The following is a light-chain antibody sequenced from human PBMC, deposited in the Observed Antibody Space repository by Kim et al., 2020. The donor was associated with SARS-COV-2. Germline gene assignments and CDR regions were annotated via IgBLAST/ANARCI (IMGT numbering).Light chain of an antibody. V-gene: IGLV3-9*01. CDR3: QVWDRSTASYV. J-gene: IGLJ1*01. CDR2: RDS. CDR1: HIGIKN. Sequence: ALVQTARITCGGTHIGIKNVHRCQQKPRQAPVVVIYRDSTRPPGIPERFSGSNSGNTATLTISRAQAADVADYYCQVWDRSTASYVFGNGTKVTVL.